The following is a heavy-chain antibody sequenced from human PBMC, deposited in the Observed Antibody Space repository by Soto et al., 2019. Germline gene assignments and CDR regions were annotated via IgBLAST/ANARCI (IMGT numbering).Heavy chain of an antibody. Sequence: PSETLSLTCAVSGDSIGSSSYYWAWIRQPPGKGLEWIGSIHYRANSYYSPSLKSRITISVDTSKNQISLRLSSVTAADTAVYYCARPLQLAVSGFDPWGQGTLVTDSS. CDR3: ARPLQLAVSGFDP. J-gene: IGHJ5*02. V-gene: IGHV4-39*01. CDR1: GDSIGSSSYY. CDR2: IHYRANS. D-gene: IGHD3-3*02.